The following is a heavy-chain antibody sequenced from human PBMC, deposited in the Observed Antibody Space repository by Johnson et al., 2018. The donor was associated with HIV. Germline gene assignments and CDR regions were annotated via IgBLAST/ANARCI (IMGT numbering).Heavy chain of an antibody. V-gene: IGHV3-30-3*01. CDR3: AKGIARRTNDAFDI. J-gene: IGHJ3*02. Sequence: QVHLVESGGGVVQPGRSLRLSCAASGFTFSSYAMHWVRQAPGKGLEWVAVISYDGSNKYYADSVKGRFTISRDNSKNTLYLQMTSLRAEDTAVYYCAKGIARRTNDAFDIWGQGTMVTVSS. CDR1: GFTFSSYA. D-gene: IGHD2/OR15-2a*01. CDR2: ISYDGSNK.